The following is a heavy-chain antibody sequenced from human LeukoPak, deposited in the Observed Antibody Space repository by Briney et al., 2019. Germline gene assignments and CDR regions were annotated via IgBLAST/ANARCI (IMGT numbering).Heavy chain of an antibody. D-gene: IGHD3-22*01. Sequence: SQTLSLTCSVSGGSISTEGYYWTWIRQHPGKGLELIGYIYHTGSTNYNPSLKSRVTISVDKSKNQFSLKLSSVTAADTAVYYCARSYYYDHDAFDIWGQGTMVTVSS. CDR3: ARSYYYDHDAFDI. CDR2: IYHTGST. CDR1: GGSISTEGYY. J-gene: IGHJ3*02. V-gene: IGHV4-31*03.